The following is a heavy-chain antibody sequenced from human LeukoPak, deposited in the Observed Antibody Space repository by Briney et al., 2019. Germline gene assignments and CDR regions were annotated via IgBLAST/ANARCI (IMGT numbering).Heavy chain of an antibody. D-gene: IGHD3-22*01. J-gene: IGHJ6*02. Sequence: SETLSLTCTVSGGSISSGGYYWSWIRQHPGKGLEWIGYIYYSGSTYYNPSLKSRVTISVDTSKNQFSLKLSSVTAADTAVYYCAREANYYDSTGYSYYYYGMDVWGQGTTVTVSS. CDR1: GGSISSGGYY. CDR2: IYYSGST. V-gene: IGHV4-31*03. CDR3: AREANYYDSTGYSYYYYGMDV.